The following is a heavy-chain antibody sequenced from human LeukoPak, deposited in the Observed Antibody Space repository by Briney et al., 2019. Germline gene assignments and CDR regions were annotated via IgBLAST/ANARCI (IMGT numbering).Heavy chain of an antibody. CDR2: IRDDGSRK. CDR3: AKDSGEISYSSSWFDY. Sequence: GGSLRLSCAASGFIFSGYGMQWVRQAPGKGLEWVTFIRDDGSRKYYADSVKGRFTISRDNSKNTLYLQMNSLTTEDTAVYYCAKDSGEISYSSSWFDYWGQGTLVTVSS. CDR1: GFIFSGYG. J-gene: IGHJ4*02. V-gene: IGHV3-30*02. D-gene: IGHD6-13*01.